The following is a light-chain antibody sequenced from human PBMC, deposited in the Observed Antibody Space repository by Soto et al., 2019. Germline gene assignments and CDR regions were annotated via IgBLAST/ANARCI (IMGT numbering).Light chain of an antibody. V-gene: IGKV3D-15*01. Sequence: EIVMTQSPASLSVSPGERATLSCRAAQNVGRDLAWYQQKPGQAPRLLIYGASTRATGIPARFTGSGSGTEFTLTISSLQSEDSATYYCQQSYKTPYTFGQGTKLEIK. CDR3: QQSYKTPYT. CDR1: QNVGRD. CDR2: GAS. J-gene: IGKJ2*01.